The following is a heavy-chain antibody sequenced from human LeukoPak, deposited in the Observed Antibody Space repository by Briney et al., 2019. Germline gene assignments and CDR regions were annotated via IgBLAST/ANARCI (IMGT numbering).Heavy chain of an antibody. J-gene: IGHJ4*02. D-gene: IGHD6-19*01. V-gene: IGHV3-30*02. CDR3: ARGYSSGWSTLDY. Sequence: GGSLRLSCAASGFTFSSYGMHWVRQAPGKGLEWVAFIRYDGSNKYYADSVKGRFTISRDNSKNTLYLQMDSLRAEDTAVYYCARGYSSGWSTLDYWGQGTLVTVSS. CDR2: IRYDGSNK. CDR1: GFTFSSYG.